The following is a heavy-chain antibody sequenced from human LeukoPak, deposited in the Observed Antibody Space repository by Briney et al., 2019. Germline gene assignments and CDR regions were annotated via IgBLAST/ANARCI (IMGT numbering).Heavy chain of an antibody. J-gene: IGHJ4*02. CDR2: MNPNSGNT. V-gene: IGHV1-8*01. Sequence: ASVKVSCKASGYTFTSYDINWVRQATGQGLEWMGWMNPNSGNTGYAQKFQGRVTMTRNTSISTAYMELSSLRSEDAAVYYCARGWRYYYDSSGYSGSYYFDYWGQGTLVTVSS. CDR1: GYTFTSYD. D-gene: IGHD3-22*01. CDR3: ARGWRYYYDSSGYSGSYYFDY.